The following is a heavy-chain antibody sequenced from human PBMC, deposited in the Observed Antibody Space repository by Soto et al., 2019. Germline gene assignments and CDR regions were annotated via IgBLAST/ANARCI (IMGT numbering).Heavy chain of an antibody. Sequence: PGGSLRLSCAASGFTFSSYWMSWVRQAPGKGLEWVANIKQDGSEKNYVDSVKGRFTISRDNAKNSLYLQMNSLRAEDTAVYYCARDCSGGSCYSGRIIDYWGQGTLVTVSS. V-gene: IGHV3-7*01. J-gene: IGHJ4*02. CDR2: IKQDGSEK. CDR3: ARDCSGGSCYSGRIIDY. CDR1: GFTFSSYW. D-gene: IGHD2-15*01.